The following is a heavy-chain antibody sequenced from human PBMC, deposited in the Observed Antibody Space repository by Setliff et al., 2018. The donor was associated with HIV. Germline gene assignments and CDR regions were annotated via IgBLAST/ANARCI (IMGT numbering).Heavy chain of an antibody. Sequence: ASVKVSCKASGVTFNYSFITWVRQAPGQGLEWMGGVVPTIHEATYAQKFQGRVTITADESATTVYMEMSGLTSEDTAIYYCARGADANGYFYREYFQHWGQGTLVTVSS. CDR1: GVTFNYSF. CDR3: ARGADANGYFYREYFQH. D-gene: IGHD3-22*01. V-gene: IGHV1-69*13. J-gene: IGHJ1*01. CDR2: VVPTIHEA.